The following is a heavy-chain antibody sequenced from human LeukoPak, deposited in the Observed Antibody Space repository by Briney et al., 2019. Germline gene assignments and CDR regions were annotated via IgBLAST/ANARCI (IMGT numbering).Heavy chain of an antibody. J-gene: IGHJ4*02. CDR3: ARSDIVLSSQNDY. CDR2: ISAYNGNT. CDR1: GYTFTTYG. D-gene: IGHD5-12*01. V-gene: IGHV1-18*01. Sequence: ASVKVSCKASGYTFTTYGISWVRQAPGQGLEWMGWISAYNGNTKYVQKLQGRVTMTTDTSTSTAYMELRSLRSDDTAVYYCARSDIVLSSQNDYWGQGTLVTVSS.